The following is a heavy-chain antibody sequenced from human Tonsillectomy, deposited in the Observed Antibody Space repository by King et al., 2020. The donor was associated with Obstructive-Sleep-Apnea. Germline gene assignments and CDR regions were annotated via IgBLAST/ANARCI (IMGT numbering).Heavy chain of an antibody. V-gene: IGHV4-31*03. Sequence: VQLQESGPGLVKPSQTLSLTCSVSGVSITGGGYYWTWIRQNPGKGLEWIGHIYYSGGTYYNPSLKGRATISVDSSENQFSLNLRSVTAADTAIYYCARGDPLRFWGQGTLVSVSS. D-gene: IGHD3-16*01. CDR1: GVSITGGGYY. CDR3: ARGDPLRF. J-gene: IGHJ4*02. CDR2: IYYSGGT.